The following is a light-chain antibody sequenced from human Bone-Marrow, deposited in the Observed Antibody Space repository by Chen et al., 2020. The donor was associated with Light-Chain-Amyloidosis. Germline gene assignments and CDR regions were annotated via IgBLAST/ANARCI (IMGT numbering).Light chain of an antibody. V-gene: IGLV1-44*01. CDR1: SSNIGSNA. J-gene: IGLJ3*02. CDR2: TSK. Sequence: QSVLTQPPSASGTPGQRVTISCSGGSSNIGSNAVSWYQQFPGTAPKLLIYTSKQRPSGVPDRFSGSKSGTSASLAISGLKSEDEAGYYCAAWDDSLNGWVFGGGTKLTVL. CDR3: AAWDDSLNGWV.